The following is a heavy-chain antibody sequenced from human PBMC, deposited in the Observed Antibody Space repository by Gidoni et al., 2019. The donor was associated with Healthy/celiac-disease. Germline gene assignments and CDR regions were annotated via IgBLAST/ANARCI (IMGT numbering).Heavy chain of an antibody. Sequence: EVQLVESGGGLVKPGGSLRLSCAASGFTFSSYSMNWVRQAPGKGLEWVSSISSSSSYIYYADSVKGRFTISRDNAKNSLYLQMNSLRAEDTAVYYCARDKGITMVRGVMVPVDYWGQGTLVTVSS. CDR1: GFTFSSYS. J-gene: IGHJ4*02. CDR3: ARDKGITMVRGVMVPVDY. CDR2: ISSSSSYI. V-gene: IGHV3-21*01. D-gene: IGHD3-10*01.